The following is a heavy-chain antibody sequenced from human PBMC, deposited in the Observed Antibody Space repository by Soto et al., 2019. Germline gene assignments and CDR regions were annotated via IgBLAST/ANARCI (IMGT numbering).Heavy chain of an antibody. CDR3: AGGGSSGGWYFDV. Sequence: QVQLVQSGAEVKKPGSSVKVSCKASGVTFSGPTIRRVRQAPGQGLEGMGGVSPIFGTTYYAQKFQGRLTITADASSGTAYMELSSMKSEDTAVYYCAGGGSSGGWYFDVWGRGTLLTVSS. D-gene: IGHD1-26*01. CDR2: VSPIFGTT. CDR1: GVTFSGPT. J-gene: IGHJ2*01. V-gene: IGHV1-69*01.